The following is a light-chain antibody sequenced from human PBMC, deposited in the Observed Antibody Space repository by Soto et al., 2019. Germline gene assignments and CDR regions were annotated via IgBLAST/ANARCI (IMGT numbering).Light chain of an antibody. CDR2: EVS. V-gene: IGLV2-14*01. CDR3: SSYTSSSIHYV. J-gene: IGLJ1*01. Sequence: QSVLTQPASVSGSPGQSITISCTGTSSDVGGYNYVSWYQQHPGKAPKLMIYEVSNRPSGVSNRFSGSKSGNTASLTISGLQAEDEADYYCSSYTSSSIHYVFGTGTNLTVL. CDR1: SSDVGGYNY.